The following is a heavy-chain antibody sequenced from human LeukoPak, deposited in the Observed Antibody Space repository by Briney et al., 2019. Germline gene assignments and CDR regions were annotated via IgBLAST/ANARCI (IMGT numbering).Heavy chain of an antibody. CDR2: IYYSGNT. Sequence: SETLSLTCTVSGGSISSYYWSWIRQPPGKGLEWIGCIYYSGNTNYNPSLKSRVTISLDTSKNQFFLKLSSVTAADTAVYYCARWTTVATANWFDPWGQGTLVTVSS. V-gene: IGHV4-59*01. D-gene: IGHD4-17*01. CDR1: GGSISSYY. CDR3: ARWTTVATANWFDP. J-gene: IGHJ5*02.